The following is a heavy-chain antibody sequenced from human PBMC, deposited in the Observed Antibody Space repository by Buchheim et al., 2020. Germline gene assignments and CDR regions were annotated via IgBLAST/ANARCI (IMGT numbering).Heavy chain of an antibody. CDR1: GFTFSSYA. D-gene: IGHD3-10*01. J-gene: IGHJ4*02. CDR2: ISGSGGST. CDR3: AKVKVVRGFGGYYFDY. V-gene: IGHV3-23*01. Sequence: EVQLLESGGGLVQPGGSLRLSCAASGFTFSSYAMSWVRQAPGKGLEWVSAISGSGGSTYYADSVMGRFTLSRDHSKNTLSLQMNSLRAEDTAVYYCAKVKVVRGFGGYYFDYWGQGTL.